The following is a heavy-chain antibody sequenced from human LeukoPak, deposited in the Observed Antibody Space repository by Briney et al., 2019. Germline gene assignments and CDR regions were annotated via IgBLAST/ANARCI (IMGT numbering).Heavy chain of an antibody. CDR2: IVVGSGNT. D-gene: IGHD3-3*01. V-gene: IGHV1-58*01. CDR3: ARDLEAAPPRADWFDP. J-gene: IGHJ5*02. CDR1: GFTFTSSA. Sequence: GASVKVSCKASGFTFTSSAVQWVRQARGQRLEWIGWIVVGSGNTNYAQKFQERVTITRDMSTSTAYMELSSLRSEDTAVYYCARDLEAAPPRADWFDPWGQGTLVTVSS.